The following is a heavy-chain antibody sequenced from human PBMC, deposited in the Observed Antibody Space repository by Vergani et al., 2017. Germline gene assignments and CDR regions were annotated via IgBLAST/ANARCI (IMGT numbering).Heavy chain of an antibody. Sequence: EVQLVESGGGLVKPGGSLRLSCAASGFTFSSYSMNWVRQAPGKGLEWVSSISSSSSYIYYADSVKGRFTIPRDNAKNSLYLQMNSLRAEDTAVYYCAREILGVYYGSGSYTTNWFDPWGQGTLVTVSS. CDR2: ISSSSSYI. CDR1: GFTFSSYS. D-gene: IGHD3-10*01. V-gene: IGHV3-21*01. J-gene: IGHJ5*02. CDR3: AREILGVYYGSGSYTTNWFDP.